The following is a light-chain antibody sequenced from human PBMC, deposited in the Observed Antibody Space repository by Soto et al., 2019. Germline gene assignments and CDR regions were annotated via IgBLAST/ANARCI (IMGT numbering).Light chain of an antibody. J-gene: IGKJ2*01. Sequence: DIQMTQSPASLSASVGERVTITCRASKTITNYLNWYKQRPWEAPRLLIYAASSLQSGVPSRFSGSGSGTDFTITITNPLPEDYASYYRQQTYSAPPSSFGQGTRVQI. CDR1: KTITNY. CDR3: QQTYSAPPSS. V-gene: IGKV1-39*01. CDR2: AAS.